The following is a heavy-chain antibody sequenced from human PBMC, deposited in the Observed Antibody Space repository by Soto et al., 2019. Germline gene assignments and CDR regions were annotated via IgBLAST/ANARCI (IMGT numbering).Heavy chain of an antibody. CDR1: GGSISSGGYY. CDR2: IYYSGST. Sequence: SETLSLTCTVSGGSISSGGYYWSWIRQHPGKGLEWIGYIYYSGSTYYNPSLKSRVTISEDTSKNQFSLKLSSVTAADTAVYYCARYAPLYYYDSSGYCYFDYWGQGALVTVSS. D-gene: IGHD3-22*01. J-gene: IGHJ4*02. V-gene: IGHV4-31*03. CDR3: ARYAPLYYYDSSGYCYFDY.